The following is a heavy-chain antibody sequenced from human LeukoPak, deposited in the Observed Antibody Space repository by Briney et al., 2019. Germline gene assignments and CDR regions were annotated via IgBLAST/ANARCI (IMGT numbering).Heavy chain of an antibody. D-gene: IGHD1-26*01. Sequence: SETLSLTCAVYGGSFSGYYWSWIRQPPGKGLEWIGEINHSGSTNYNPSLKSRVTISVDTSKNQFSLKLSSVTAADTAVYYCASRGSYYVGRNWGQGTLVTVSS. CDR2: INHSGST. V-gene: IGHV4-34*01. CDR3: ASRGSYYVGRN. CDR1: GGSFSGYY. J-gene: IGHJ4*02.